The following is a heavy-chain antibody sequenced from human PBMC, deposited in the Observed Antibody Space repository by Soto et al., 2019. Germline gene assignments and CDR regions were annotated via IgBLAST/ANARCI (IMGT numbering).Heavy chain of an antibody. CDR2: SSAGAAGNT. J-gene: IGHJ4*02. CDR3: AKRGHYDSSGSYAPFDY. CDR1: GFIFNSYA. V-gene: IGHV3-23*01. Sequence: EVQLLESGGGLVQPGGSLRLSCAASGFIFNSYAMSWVRQAPGKGLEWVSASSAGAAGNTYYADSVQGRFTISRDNSKNTLSLQMNSLRAEDTAVYYCAKRGHYDSSGSYAPFDYWGQGTLVTVSS. D-gene: IGHD3-22*01.